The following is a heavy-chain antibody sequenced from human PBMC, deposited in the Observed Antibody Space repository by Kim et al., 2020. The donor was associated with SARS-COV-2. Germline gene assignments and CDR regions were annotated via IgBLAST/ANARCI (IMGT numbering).Heavy chain of an antibody. V-gene: IGHV1-24*01. CDR3: ATDDNNGYCSGGSCYGMDV. Sequence: ASVKVSCKVSGYTLTELSMHWVRQAPGKGLEWMGGFDPEDGETIYAQKFQGRVTMTEDSSTDTAYMELSSLRSEDTAVYYCATDDNNGYCSGGSCYGMDVWGQGTTVTVSS. CDR1: GYTLTELS. D-gene: IGHD2-15*01. J-gene: IGHJ6*02. CDR2: FDPEDGET.